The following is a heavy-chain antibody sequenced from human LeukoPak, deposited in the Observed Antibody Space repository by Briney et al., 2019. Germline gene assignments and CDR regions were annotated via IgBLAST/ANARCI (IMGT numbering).Heavy chain of an antibody. J-gene: IGHJ6*03. V-gene: IGHV3-21*01. CDR1: GFIFNSHS. D-gene: IGHD6-19*01. CDR2: IGSTSSYI. CDR3: ARSSGWYHRGPDYYYYYMDV. Sequence: GALRLSCAASGFIFNSHSMNWVRQAPGKGLEWVSSIGSTSSYIYYADSVKSRFTISRDNAKNSLYLQMNSLRAEDTAVYYCARSSGWYHRGPDYYYYYMDVWGKGTTVTVS.